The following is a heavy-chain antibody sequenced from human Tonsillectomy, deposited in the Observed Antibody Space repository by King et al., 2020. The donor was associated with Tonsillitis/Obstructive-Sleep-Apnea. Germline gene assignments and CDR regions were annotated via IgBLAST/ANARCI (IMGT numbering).Heavy chain of an antibody. CDR3: AKDRNVISNAFDI. D-gene: IGHD2/OR15-2a*01. J-gene: IGHJ3*02. V-gene: IGHV3-23*04. CDR1: GFTFSNYV. CDR2: ISGSGVST. Sequence: VQLVESGGGLVQPGGSLRLSCAASGFTFSNYVMSWVRQAPGKGLEWVSGISGSGVSTYYAGSVKGRFTISRVNSKNTLYLQMNSLRADDTAVYYCAKDRNVISNAFDIWGQGTMVTVS.